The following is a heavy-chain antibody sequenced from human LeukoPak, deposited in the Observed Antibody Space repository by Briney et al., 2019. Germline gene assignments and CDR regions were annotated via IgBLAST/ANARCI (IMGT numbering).Heavy chain of an antibody. Sequence: PSETLSLTCTVSGGSISSYYWSWIRQPPGKGLEWIGYIYYSGSTNYNPSLKSRVTISVDTSKNQFSLKLSSVTAADTAVYYCARVGKQQVRTFDYWGQGTLVTVSS. D-gene: IGHD6-13*01. CDR2: IYYSGST. V-gene: IGHV4-59*01. J-gene: IGHJ4*02. CDR3: ARVGKQQVRTFDY. CDR1: GGSISSYY.